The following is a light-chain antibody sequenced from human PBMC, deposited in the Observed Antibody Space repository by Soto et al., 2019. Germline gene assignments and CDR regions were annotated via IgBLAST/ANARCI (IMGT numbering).Light chain of an antibody. CDR1: QRIGTH. Sequence: DIQMTQSPSSLSASVGDRVTITSRTSQRIGTHLNWYHEKPGKAPKLLIYAASSLQSGVPSRFSGSGSGTDFTLTISSLQPEDFATYYCQQSYSNPWTFGQGTKVEIK. CDR2: AAS. J-gene: IGKJ1*01. V-gene: IGKV1-39*01. CDR3: QQSYSNPWT.